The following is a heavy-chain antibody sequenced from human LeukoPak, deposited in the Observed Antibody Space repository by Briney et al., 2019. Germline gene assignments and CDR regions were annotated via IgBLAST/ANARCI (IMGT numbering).Heavy chain of an antibody. CDR1: GFTVSSNY. V-gene: IGHV3-53*01. D-gene: IGHD3-10*01. CDR3: ARGATYYYGSGSYYRPYYFDY. J-gene: IGHJ4*02. Sequence: GGSLRLSCAASGFTVSSNYMSWVRQAPGKGLEWVSAIYSGGSTYYADSVKGRFTISRDNSKNTLYLQMNSLRAEDTAVYYCARGATYYYGSGSYYRPYYFDYWGQGTLVTVSS. CDR2: IYSGGST.